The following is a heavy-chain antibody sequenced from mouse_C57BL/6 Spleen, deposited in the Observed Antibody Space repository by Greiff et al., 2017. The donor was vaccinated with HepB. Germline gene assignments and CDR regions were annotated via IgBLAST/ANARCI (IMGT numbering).Heavy chain of an antibody. Sequence: VQLQQSGPELVKPGASVKISCKASGYTFTDYYMNWVKQSHGKSLEWIGDINPNNGGTSYNQKFKGKATLTVDKSSSTAYMELRSLTSEDSAVYYCARSGSNPWFAYWGQGTLVTVSA. CDR1: GYTFTDYY. CDR3: ARSGSNPWFAY. D-gene: IGHD2-5*01. CDR2: INPNNGGT. V-gene: IGHV1-26*01. J-gene: IGHJ3*01.